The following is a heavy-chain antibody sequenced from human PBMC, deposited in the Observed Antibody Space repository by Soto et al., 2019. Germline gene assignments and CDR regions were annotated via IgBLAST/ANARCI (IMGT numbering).Heavy chain of an antibody. Sequence: ASVKVSCKASGYTFTSYYMRWVRQAPGQGLEWMGIINPSGGSTSYAQKFQGRVTMTRDTSTSTVYMELSSLRSEDTAVYYCARDYDYYGSGSYSPDYYYYYGMDVWGQGTTVTVSS. CDR1: GYTFTSYY. D-gene: IGHD3-10*01. CDR3: ARDYDYYGSGSYSPDYYYYYGMDV. V-gene: IGHV1-46*01. J-gene: IGHJ6*02. CDR2: INPSGGST.